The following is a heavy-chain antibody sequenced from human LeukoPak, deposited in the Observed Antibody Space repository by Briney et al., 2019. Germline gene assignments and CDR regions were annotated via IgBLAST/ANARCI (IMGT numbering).Heavy chain of an antibody. V-gene: IGHV3-11*01. Sequence: PGGSLRLSCTASGFIFSDYYMGWIRQAPGRGLEWISYISNSGTWIRYADSVKGRFIVSRDNAKKSLYLEMNSLRAEDTAVYYCAKGFRAWFGELVPIDYWGQGTLVTVSS. CDR1: GFIFSDYY. CDR3: AKGFRAWFGELVPIDY. CDR2: ISNSGTWI. D-gene: IGHD3-10*01. J-gene: IGHJ4*02.